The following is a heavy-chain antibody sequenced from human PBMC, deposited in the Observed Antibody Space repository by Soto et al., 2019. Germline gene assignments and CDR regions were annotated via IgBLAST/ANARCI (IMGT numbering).Heavy chain of an antibody. V-gene: IGHV3-74*01. D-gene: IGHD4-17*01. J-gene: IGHJ5*01. CDR2: INSDRSHT. CDR3: AKVGAYRDYGSENWFDS. Sequence: EVQLVESGGGLVQPGGSLRLSCAASGFTFFAYWIHWVRQVPGKGLVWVSRINSDRSHTSYADSVRGRFTISRDNSKNTEYLQMNSLTADDTVVYDCAKVGAYRDYGSENWFDSWGQGSLVTVSS. CDR1: GFTFFAYW.